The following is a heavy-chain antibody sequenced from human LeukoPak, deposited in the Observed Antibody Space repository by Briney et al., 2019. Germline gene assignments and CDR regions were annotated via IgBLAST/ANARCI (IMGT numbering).Heavy chain of an antibody. J-gene: IGHJ4*02. D-gene: IGHD6-13*01. CDR3: ARDRPAAGTFDY. CDR1: GSTFSDYY. CDR2: ISSCGSTT. Sequence: PRLSSAATGSTFSDYYMSWIRHPPGKGREWVSYISSCGSTTYYADSVKGRLTISRDTAKNSLYMQMNSLRAEDTAVYYCARDRPAAGTFDYWGQGTLVTVSS. V-gene: IGHV3-11*01.